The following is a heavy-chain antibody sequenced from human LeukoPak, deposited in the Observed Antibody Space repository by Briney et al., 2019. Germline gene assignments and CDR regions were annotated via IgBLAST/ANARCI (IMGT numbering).Heavy chain of an antibody. J-gene: IGHJ4*02. V-gene: IGHV3-33*01. D-gene: IGHD6-13*01. CDR1: GFTFSSYG. CDR2: IWYDGRNK. Sequence: PGKSLRLSCAASGFTFSSYGMHWVRQAPGKGLEWVAVIWYDGRNKHYADSVKGRFTISRDNARNTLFLQMNGLRAEDTAVYYCARDPHSSSSGSGDYWGQGTLVTVSS. CDR3: ARDPHSSSSGSGDY.